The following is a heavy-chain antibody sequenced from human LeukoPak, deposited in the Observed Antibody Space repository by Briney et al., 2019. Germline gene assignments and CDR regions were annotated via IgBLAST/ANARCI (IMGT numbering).Heavy chain of an antibody. CDR2: IYYSGSA. CDR1: GGSINNYY. D-gene: IGHD3-22*01. J-gene: IGHJ4*02. CDR3: ARNGDYYEKSGYYYLFDF. Sequence: PSETLSHTCTVSGGSINNYYWSWIRQPPGKGLEYIGYIYYSGSANYNPSLKSRVTISVDPSKNQFSLKLSSVTAADTAVYYCARNGDYYEKSGYYYLFDFWGQGTLVTVSS. V-gene: IGHV4-59*01.